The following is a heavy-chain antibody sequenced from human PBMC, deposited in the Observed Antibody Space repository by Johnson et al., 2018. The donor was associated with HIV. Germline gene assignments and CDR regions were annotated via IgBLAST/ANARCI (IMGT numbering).Heavy chain of an antibody. CDR2: INVDGSEK. J-gene: IGHJ3*02. CDR1: GFTFSNAW. Sequence: VQLVESGGGLVKPGGSLRLSCAASGFTFSNAWMSWVRQAPGKGLEWVANINVDGSEKFYVDSVKGRFTISRDNVNNSVFLLLNSLRVEDTAVYFCARAHLIFPKNAFDIWGQGTMVTVSS. CDR3: ARAHLIFPKNAFDI. V-gene: IGHV3-7*01. D-gene: IGHD3-3*02.